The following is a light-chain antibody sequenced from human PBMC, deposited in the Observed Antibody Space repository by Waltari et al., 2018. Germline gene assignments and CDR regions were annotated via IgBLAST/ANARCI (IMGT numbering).Light chain of an antibody. J-gene: IGLJ2*01. Sequence: SALTQPASVSGSPGQSITISCTGTSSAIGSHNIVSWYQQHPGKAPKLMIYEVSKRPSGVSNRFSGSKSGNRASLTISGLQAEDEADYYCCSYAGSSTLDVVFGGGTKLTVL. V-gene: IGLV2-23*02. CDR1: SSAIGSHNI. CDR2: EVS. CDR3: CSYAGSSTLDVV.